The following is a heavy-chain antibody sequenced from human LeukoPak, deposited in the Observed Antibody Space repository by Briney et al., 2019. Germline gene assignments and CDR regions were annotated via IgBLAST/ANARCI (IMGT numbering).Heavy chain of an antibody. D-gene: IGHD5-12*01. CDR3: TTKVIRGNSGDDYDD. CDR2: ISSDGNDK. J-gene: IGHJ4*02. Sequence: GGSVRLSCAPSGVPFSSYGMHWLHQAPARELPGVALISSDGNDKLYGDSVKGRFTISRDDSKSTLYLQMNSLRAEDTAVYYCTTKVIRGNSGDDYDDWGQGTLVTVSS. CDR1: GVPFSSYG. V-gene: IGHV3-30*03.